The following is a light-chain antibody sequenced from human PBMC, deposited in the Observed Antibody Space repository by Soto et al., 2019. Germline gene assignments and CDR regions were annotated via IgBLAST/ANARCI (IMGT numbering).Light chain of an antibody. J-gene: IGKJ1*01. CDR2: KAS. V-gene: IGKV1-5*03. CDR1: QSIGTW. Sequence: DIQMTQSPSTLSASVGDRVIITCRASQSIGTWLAWYQQKPGKAPKLLIYKASSLESGVPSRFSGSGSGTEFTLTISSLQPDDFATYYCQQYNTYWTFGQGTKVEIK. CDR3: QQYNTYWT.